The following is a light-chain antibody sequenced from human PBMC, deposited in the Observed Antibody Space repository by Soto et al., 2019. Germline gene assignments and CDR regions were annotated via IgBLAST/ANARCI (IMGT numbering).Light chain of an antibody. CDR1: TSDVGAYNY. CDR3: SSKTSSSSPVV. V-gene: IGLV2-14*01. J-gene: IGLJ1*01. Sequence: QSALTQPASVSGSPGQSITISCNGSTSDVGAYNYVSWYKHHPGQAPQLMIYEVSNRPSGVSNRFSGSKSGNTASLTISGLQADDEGDYYCSSKTSSSSPVVFGTGTKLTVL. CDR2: EVS.